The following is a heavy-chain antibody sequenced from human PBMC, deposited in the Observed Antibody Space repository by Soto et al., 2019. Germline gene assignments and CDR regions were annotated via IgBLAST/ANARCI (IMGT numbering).Heavy chain of an antibody. J-gene: IGHJ3*02. CDR2: LSSDDKT. D-gene: IGHD3-3*01. CDR1: GFIVSGIF. CDR3: ARDIFGGSYDFWSGYYNDAFDI. Sequence: GGSLRLSCAASGFIVSGIFMTWVRQVPGKGPEWVSTLSSDDKTYYADSVRGRFTISRDSSKNTLFLQMNTLRAEDTAVYHCARDIFGGSYDFWSGYYNDAFDIWGQGTMVTVSS. V-gene: IGHV3-66*01.